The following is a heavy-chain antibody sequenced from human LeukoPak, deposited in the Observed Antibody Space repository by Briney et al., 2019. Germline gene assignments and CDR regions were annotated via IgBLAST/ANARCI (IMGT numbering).Heavy chain of an antibody. V-gene: IGHV3-53*04. CDR3: ARGGNGYKWAFDI. J-gene: IGHJ3*02. D-gene: IGHD3-22*01. CDR2: LYSGGTT. Sequence: AGSLRLSCAASGFSVSSNYMSWVRQAPGKGLEWVSLLYSGGTTPYAASVKGRFTISRHDSKNTLYLQMNSLGAEDTAVYYCARGGNGYKWAFDIWGQGTMVTVSS. CDR1: GFSVSSNY.